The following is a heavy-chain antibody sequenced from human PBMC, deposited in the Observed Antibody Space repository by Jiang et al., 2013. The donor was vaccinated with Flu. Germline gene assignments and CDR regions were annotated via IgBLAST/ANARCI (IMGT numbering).Heavy chain of an antibody. CDR3: ARERFYSNYVYYYYYVDV. Sequence: ELLKPSETLSLTCAVYGGSFSGYYWSWIRQPPGKGLEWIGEINHSGSTNYNPSLKSRVTISVDTSKNQFSLKLSSVTAADTAVYYCARERFYSNYVYYYYYVDVWGKGDHGHRLL. J-gene: IGHJ6*03. V-gene: IGHV4-34*01. D-gene: IGHD4-11*01. CDR1: GGSFSGYY. CDR2: INHSGST.